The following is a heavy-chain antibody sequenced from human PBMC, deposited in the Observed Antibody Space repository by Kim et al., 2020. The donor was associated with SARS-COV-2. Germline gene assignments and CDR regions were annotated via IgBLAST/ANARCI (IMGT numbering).Heavy chain of an antibody. J-gene: IGHJ4*02. CDR2: IYPGDSDT. CDR1: GYSFTNYW. CDR3: ARWLGDYFDY. D-gene: IGHD3-22*01. Sequence: GESLKISCKGSGYSFTNYWIGWVRQMPGKGLELMVIIYPGDSDTRYNPSFQGQVTITADKTISTAYLQWSSLTASDTAMYYCARWLGDYFDYWGQGTLVTVSS. V-gene: IGHV5-51*01.